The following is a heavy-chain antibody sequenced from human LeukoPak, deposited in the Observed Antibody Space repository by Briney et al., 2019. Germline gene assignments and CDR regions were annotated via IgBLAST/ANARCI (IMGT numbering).Heavy chain of an antibody. D-gene: IGHD6-13*01. CDR1: GFTFSSYS. V-gene: IGHV3-21*04. CDR3: AREARAAAVHDAFDI. Sequence: GGSLRLSCAASGFTFSSYSMNWVRQAPGKGLEWVSSISSSRSYIYYADSVKGRFTISRDNTKNSLYLQMNSLRAEDTAVYYCAREARAAAVHDAFDIWGQGTMVTVSS. J-gene: IGHJ3*02. CDR2: ISSSRSYI.